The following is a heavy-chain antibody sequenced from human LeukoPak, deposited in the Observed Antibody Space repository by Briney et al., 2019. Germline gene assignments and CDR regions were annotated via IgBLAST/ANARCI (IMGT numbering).Heavy chain of an antibody. Sequence: PSETLSLTCSVSGYSISSGYYWGWVRQPPGKGLEWIGSIYHTGSTYYHSSLRSRLTISVDTSKNQFSLKLSSVTAADTAVYYCVLASGTYYREAVFDYWGQGTLVTVSS. CDR1: GYSISSGYY. J-gene: IGHJ4*02. V-gene: IGHV4-38-2*02. CDR2: IYHTGST. CDR3: VLASGTYYREAVFDY. D-gene: IGHD3-10*01.